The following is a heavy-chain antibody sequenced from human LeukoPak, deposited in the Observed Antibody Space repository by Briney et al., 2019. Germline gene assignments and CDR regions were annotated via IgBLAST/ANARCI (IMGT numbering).Heavy chain of an antibody. CDR3: ARGGDYGDYQPSRDAFDI. V-gene: IGHV1-69*13. CDR2: IIPIFGTA. D-gene: IGHD4-17*01. Sequence: GASVKVSCKASGGTFSSYAISWVRQAPGQGLEWMGGIIPIFGTANYAQKFQGRVTITADESTSTAYMELSSLRSEDTAVYYCARGGDYGDYQPSRDAFDIWGQGTMVTVSS. J-gene: IGHJ3*02. CDR1: GGTFSSYA.